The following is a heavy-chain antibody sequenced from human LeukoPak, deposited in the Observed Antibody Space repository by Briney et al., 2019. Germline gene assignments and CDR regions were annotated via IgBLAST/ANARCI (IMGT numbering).Heavy chain of an antibody. D-gene: IGHD6-13*01. CDR2: INPSGGST. J-gene: IGHJ4*02. CDR3: ARDSLYSSSTHYFDY. CDR1: AYTFTSYY. Sequence: GDSVTVSCKASAYTFTSYYMHWVRQAPGQGLEWMGIINPSGGSTSYAQKFQGRVTMTRDTSTSTVYMELSSLRSEDTAVYYCARDSLYSSSTHYFDYWGQGTLVTVSS. V-gene: IGHV1-46*01.